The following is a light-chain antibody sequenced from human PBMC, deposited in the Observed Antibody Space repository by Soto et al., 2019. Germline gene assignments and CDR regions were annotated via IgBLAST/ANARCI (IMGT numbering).Light chain of an antibody. J-gene: IGKJ2*01. Sequence: DVVLTQSPLSLPVSLGQPASISCRSSQSLVHSNGNTYLDWVQQRPGQSPRRLTYLVSHRESGVXAXXSGRGSGTDFSLKISRVGAEDVGVSYCLQSTLWPYTLGQGTQLEMK. CDR1: QSLVHSNGNTY. V-gene: IGKV2-30*02. CDR2: LVS. CDR3: LQSTLWPYT.